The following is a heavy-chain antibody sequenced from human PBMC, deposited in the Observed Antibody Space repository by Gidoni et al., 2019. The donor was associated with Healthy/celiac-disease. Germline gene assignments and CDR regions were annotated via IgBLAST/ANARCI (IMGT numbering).Heavy chain of an antibody. D-gene: IGHD3-9*01. J-gene: IGHJ4*02. V-gene: IGHV3-33*01. CDR2: IWYDGSNK. Sequence: QVQLVESGGGVVQPGRSLRLSCEASGCTFSSYGMHWVRQAPGKGLEWVAVIWYDGSNKYYADSVKGRFTISRDNSKNTLYLQMNSLRAEDTAVYYCARGYDILTGYYNADYWGQGTLVTVSS. CDR3: ARGYDILTGYYNADY. CDR1: GCTFSSYG.